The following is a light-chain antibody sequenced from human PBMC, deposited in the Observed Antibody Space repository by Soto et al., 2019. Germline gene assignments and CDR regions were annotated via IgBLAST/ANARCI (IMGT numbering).Light chain of an antibody. CDR1: QSVSSSY. CDR2: GAS. V-gene: IGKV3-15*01. Sequence: EIVLTQSPGTLSLSPGGRATLSCRASQSVSSSYLALYQQKPGQAPRLLIYGASTRATGIPARFSGSGSGTEFTLTISSLQSEDSAVYYCQQYHNWPPITFGQGTRLEIK. J-gene: IGKJ5*01. CDR3: QQYHNWPPIT.